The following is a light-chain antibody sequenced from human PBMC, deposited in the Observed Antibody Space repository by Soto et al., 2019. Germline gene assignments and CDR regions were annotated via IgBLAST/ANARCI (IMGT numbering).Light chain of an antibody. Sequence: EIMMTQSPATLSVAPGDRATLSSRASHSVSWQVAWYQQRPGQAPMLLFSDASTRATGLPARFSGSASGTEFTLTISVLQSEDFAVYYCQQYKVWPWTFGQGTKVEIK. CDR1: HSVSWQ. CDR2: DAS. CDR3: QQYKVWPWT. V-gene: IGKV3-15*01. J-gene: IGKJ1*01.